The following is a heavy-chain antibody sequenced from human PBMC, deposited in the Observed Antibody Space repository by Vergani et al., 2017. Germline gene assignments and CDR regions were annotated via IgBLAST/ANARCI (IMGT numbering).Heavy chain of an antibody. Sequence: QVQLVQSGAEVKKPGSSVKVSCKASGGTFSSYAISWVRQAPGQGLEWMGGIIPIFGTANYAQKFQGRVTITADESTSTAYMELSSLRSEVTAVYYCARRRASRGFGELLYFDYWGQGTLVTVSS. D-gene: IGHD3-10*01. V-gene: IGHV1-69*01. CDR3: ARRRASRGFGELLYFDY. J-gene: IGHJ4*02. CDR2: IIPIFGTA. CDR1: GGTFSSYA.